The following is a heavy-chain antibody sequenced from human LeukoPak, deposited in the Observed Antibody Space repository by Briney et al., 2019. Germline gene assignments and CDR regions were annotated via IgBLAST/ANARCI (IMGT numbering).Heavy chain of an antibody. V-gene: IGHV3-NL1*01. CDR1: GFTFSTYG. CDR3: AKPMCSSTSCYRYFDY. D-gene: IGHD2-2*01. CDR2: IYSGGST. J-gene: IGHJ4*02. Sequence: PGRSLRLSCAASGFTFSTYGIHWVRQAPGKGLEWVSVIYSGGSTYYADSVKGRFTISRDNSKNTLYLQMNSLRVEDTAVYYCAKPMCSSTSCYRYFDYWGQGSPVTVSS.